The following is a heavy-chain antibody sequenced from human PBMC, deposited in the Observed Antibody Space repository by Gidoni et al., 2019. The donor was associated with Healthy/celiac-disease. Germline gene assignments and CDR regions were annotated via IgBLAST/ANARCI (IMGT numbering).Heavy chain of an antibody. CDR1: GYTFTSYD. CDR2: MNPNIGNT. V-gene: IGHV1-8*01. CDR3: ARGAPNPRGSYSWFDP. D-gene: IGHD1-26*01. J-gene: IGHJ5*02. Sequence: QVQLVQSGAEVKKPGASVKVSCKASGYTFTSYDINWVRQATGQGLEWMGWMNPNIGNTGYAQKFQGRVTMTSNTSISTAYMELSSLRSEDTAVYYCARGAPNPRGSYSWFDPWGQGTLVTVSS.